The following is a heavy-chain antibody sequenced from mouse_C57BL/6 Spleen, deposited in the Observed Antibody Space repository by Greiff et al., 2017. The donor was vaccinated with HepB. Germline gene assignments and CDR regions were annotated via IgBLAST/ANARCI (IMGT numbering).Heavy chain of an antibody. Sequence: EVMLVESGGGLVQPKGSLKLSCAASGFSFNTYAMNWARQAPGKGLEWVARIRSKSNNYATYYADSVKDRFTISRDDSESMLYLQMNNLKTEDTAMYYCVRQGYYDYVFDYWGQGTTLTVSS. CDR2: IRSKSNNYAT. J-gene: IGHJ2*01. CDR1: GFSFNTYA. V-gene: IGHV10-1*01. D-gene: IGHD2-4*01. CDR3: VRQGYYDYVFDY.